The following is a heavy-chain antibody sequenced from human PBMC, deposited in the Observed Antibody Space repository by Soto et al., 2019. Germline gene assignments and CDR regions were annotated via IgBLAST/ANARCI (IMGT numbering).Heavy chain of an antibody. CDR2: IYWDDDT. Sequence: QITLKEAGPTLVKPTQTLTLTCSFSGFSLITSGVGVGWIRQPPGKALEWLALIYWDDDTGYSTSLRSRLTITKDTSRNRVVLTMTNMDPADTATYSCAHTMAPRIFDSWGQGTLVTVSS. CDR1: GFSLITSGVG. V-gene: IGHV2-5*02. CDR3: AHTMAPRIFDS. J-gene: IGHJ4*02.